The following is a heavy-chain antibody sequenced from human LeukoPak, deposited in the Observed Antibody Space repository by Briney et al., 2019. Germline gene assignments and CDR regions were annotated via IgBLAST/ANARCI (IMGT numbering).Heavy chain of an antibody. Sequence: AGGSLRLSCTASGFTLSNIWMSWVRQAPGKGLEWVASIRADGSNTYYMNSVRDRFTISRDGAKNSLSLQMNSLRTEDTAVYYCARPGTSVSGAGWFDPWGQGTLVTVSS. J-gene: IGHJ5*02. CDR2: IRADGSNT. V-gene: IGHV3-7*03. D-gene: IGHD6-19*01. CDR3: ARPGTSVSGAGWFDP. CDR1: GFTLSNIW.